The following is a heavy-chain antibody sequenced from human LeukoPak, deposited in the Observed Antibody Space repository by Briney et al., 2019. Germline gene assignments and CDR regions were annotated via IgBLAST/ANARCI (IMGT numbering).Heavy chain of an antibody. Sequence: SETLSLTCTVSGGSISSYYWSWIRQPPGKGLEWIGYIYYSGYTNYNPSLKSRVTISVDTSKNQFSLKLNSVTAADTAVYYCARGGQQLGGFGFWGQGALVTVSS. J-gene: IGHJ4*02. V-gene: IGHV4-59*01. D-gene: IGHD7-27*01. CDR3: ARGGQQLGGFGF. CDR2: IYYSGYT. CDR1: GGSISSYY.